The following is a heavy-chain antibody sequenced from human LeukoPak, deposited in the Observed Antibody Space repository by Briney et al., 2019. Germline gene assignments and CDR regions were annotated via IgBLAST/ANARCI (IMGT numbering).Heavy chain of an antibody. Sequence: ASVEVSCKASGYTFTSYDINWVRQATGQGLEWMGWMNPNSGNTGYAQKFQGRVTMTRNTSISTAYMELSSLRSEDTAVYYCARRLRYYYDSSGYSDYWGQGTLVTVSS. CDR2: MNPNSGNT. V-gene: IGHV1-8*01. CDR1: GYTFTSYD. J-gene: IGHJ4*02. CDR3: ARRLRYYYDSSGYSDY. D-gene: IGHD3-22*01.